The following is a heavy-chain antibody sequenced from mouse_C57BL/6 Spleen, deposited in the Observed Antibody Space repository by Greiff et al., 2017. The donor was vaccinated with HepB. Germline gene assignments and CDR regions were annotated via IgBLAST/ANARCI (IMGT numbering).Heavy chain of an antibody. J-gene: IGHJ2*01. CDR2: IDPSDSYT. CDR1: GYTFTSYW. V-gene: IGHV1-50*01. CDR3: APRGSNDPYYFDY. D-gene: IGHD1-1*01. Sequence: QVQLQQPGAELVKPGASVKLSCKASGYTFTSYWMQWVKQRPGQGLEWIGEIDPSDSYTNYNQKFKGKATLTVDTSASTAYMQLSSLTSEDSAVYYCAPRGSNDPYYFDYWGQGTTLTVSS.